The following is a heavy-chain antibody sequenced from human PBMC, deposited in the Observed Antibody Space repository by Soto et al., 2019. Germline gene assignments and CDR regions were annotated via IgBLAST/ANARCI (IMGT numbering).Heavy chain of an antibody. V-gene: IGHV3-23*01. Sequence: PGGSLRLSCAASGFSFSNYAMSWVRQAPGKGLEWVSTISGGGDNTHYADSVKGRFTTSRDNSKNALYLQMNSLRAEDTAVYHCGKSSPRVLLDDWGQGSLVPGSS. D-gene: IGHD2-15*01. CDR1: GFSFSNYA. CDR3: GKSSPRVLLDD. CDR2: ISGGGDNT. J-gene: IGHJ4*02.